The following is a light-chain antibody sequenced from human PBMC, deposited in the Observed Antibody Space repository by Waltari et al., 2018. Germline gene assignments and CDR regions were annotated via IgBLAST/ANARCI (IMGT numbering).Light chain of an antibody. Sequence: EIVMTQSPATLSLSPGERATLSCRASRNVGSDLAWYQQKPGQPPRLLIYRVSSRATGIPARFSGSGYGTEFALTISSLQSEDSAVYYCQHYRTQPLTFGGGTRVEI. V-gene: IGKV3-15*01. J-gene: IGKJ4*01. CDR3: QHYRTQPLT. CDR2: RVS. CDR1: RNVGSD.